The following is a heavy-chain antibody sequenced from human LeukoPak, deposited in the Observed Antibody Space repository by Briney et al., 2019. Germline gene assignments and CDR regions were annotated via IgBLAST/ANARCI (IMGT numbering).Heavy chain of an antibody. CDR3: ARSRPGKYCSGGSCYSNYFDY. CDR2: ISYDGSNK. D-gene: IGHD2-15*01. CDR1: GFTFSSYA. J-gene: IGHJ4*02. Sequence: GALRLSCAASGFTFSSYAMHWVRQAPGKGLEWVAVISYDGSNKYYADSVKGRFTISRDNSKNTLYLQMNSLRAEDTAVYYCARSRPGKYCSGGSCYSNYFDYWGQGTLVTVSS. V-gene: IGHV3-30*04.